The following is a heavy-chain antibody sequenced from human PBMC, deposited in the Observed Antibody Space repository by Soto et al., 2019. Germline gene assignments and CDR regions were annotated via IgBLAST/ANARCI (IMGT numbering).Heavy chain of an antibody. J-gene: IGHJ3*02. CDR3: SLTRAASPRRSFDI. CDR2: IDWDDDK. V-gene: IGHV2-70*11. D-gene: IGHD2-15*01. Sequence: SGPTLVNPTQTLTLTCTFSGFSLSTSGMCVSWIRQPPGKALEWLARIDWDDDKYYSTSLKTRLTISKDTSKNQVVLTMTNMDPVDTATYYCSLTRAASPRRSFDIWGQGTMVTGSS. CDR1: GFSLSTSGMC.